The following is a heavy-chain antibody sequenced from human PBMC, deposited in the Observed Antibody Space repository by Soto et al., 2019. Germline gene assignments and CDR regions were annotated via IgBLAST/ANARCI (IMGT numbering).Heavy chain of an antibody. CDR2: INHSGST. V-gene: IGHV4-34*01. Sequence: SETLSLTGAVYGGSISRDYWSWIRQPPWKGLEWIGEINHSGSTNYNPSLESRVTISVDTSKNQFSLKLNSVTAADTAVYYCARSRTVSTYSSYWYSGWYFDLCGRRTLLTFCS. J-gene: IGHJ2*01. CDR1: GGSISRDY. CDR3: ARSRTVSTYSSYWYSGWYFDL. D-gene: IGHD6-13*01.